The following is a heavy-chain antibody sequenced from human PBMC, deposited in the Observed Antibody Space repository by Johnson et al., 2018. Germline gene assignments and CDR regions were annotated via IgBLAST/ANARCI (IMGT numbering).Heavy chain of an antibody. D-gene: IGHD4-11*01. Sequence: QVQLVQSGGGVVQPGRSLRLSCAASGFTFSSYAMHWVRQAPGKGLEWVAVISYDGSNKYYADSVKGRFTISRDNSKNTLYLQMNSLRAEDTAVYYCARDRVRGETRYYYMDVWGKGTTVTVSS. J-gene: IGHJ6*03. V-gene: IGHV3-30-3*01. CDR2: ISYDGSNK. CDR3: ARDRVRGETRYYYMDV. CDR1: GFTFSSYA.